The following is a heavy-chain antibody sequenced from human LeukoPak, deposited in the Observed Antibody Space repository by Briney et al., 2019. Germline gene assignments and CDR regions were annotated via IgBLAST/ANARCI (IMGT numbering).Heavy chain of an antibody. V-gene: IGHV1-46*01. CDR3: AKLSSIVVVPADMDV. CDR2: INPSGGST. CDR1: GYTFSSNY. D-gene: IGHD2-2*01. Sequence: GASVKVSCKASGYTFSSNYMHWVRQAPGQGLEWMGIINPSGGSTNYAQKFQGRVTMTRDTSTSTVYMELSSLRSEDTAVYYCAKLSSIVVVPADMDVWGKGTTVTVSS. J-gene: IGHJ6*03.